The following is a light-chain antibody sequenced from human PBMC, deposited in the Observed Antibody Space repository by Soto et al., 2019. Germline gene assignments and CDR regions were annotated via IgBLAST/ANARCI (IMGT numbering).Light chain of an antibody. CDR3: QQRSNWPLIT. Sequence: EIVLTQSPATLSLSPGERATLSCRASQSVSSHLACYQQKPGQAPRLLIYDASSRATGIPARFSGSGSGTEFTLTISSLEPEDFAVYYCQQRSNWPLITFGQGTRLEIK. CDR2: DAS. V-gene: IGKV3-11*01. J-gene: IGKJ5*01. CDR1: QSVSSH.